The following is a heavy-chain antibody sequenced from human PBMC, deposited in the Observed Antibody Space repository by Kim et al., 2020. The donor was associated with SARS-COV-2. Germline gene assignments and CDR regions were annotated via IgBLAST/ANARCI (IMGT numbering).Heavy chain of an antibody. V-gene: IGHV3-72*01. CDR3: ARGESSGYSDS. CDR2: T. J-gene: IGHJ4*02. D-gene: IGHD3-22*01. Sequence: TEYAASVKGRFTISRDDSKNSLSLQMNSLKTEDTAVYYCARGESSGYSDSWGQGTLVTVSS.